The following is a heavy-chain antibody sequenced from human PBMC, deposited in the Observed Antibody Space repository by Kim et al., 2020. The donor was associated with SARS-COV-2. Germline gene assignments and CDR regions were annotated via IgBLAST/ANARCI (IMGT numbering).Heavy chain of an antibody. D-gene: IGHD5-18*01. CDR3: ARHFLTVDTAMLPYNWFDP. Sequence: GSLRLSCTVSGGSISSSSYYWGWIRQPPGKGLEWIGSIYYSGSTYYNPSLKSRVTISVDTSKNQFSLKLSSVTAADTAVYYCARHFLTVDTAMLPYNWFDPWGQGTLVTVSS. CDR2: IYYSGST. V-gene: IGHV4-39*01. CDR1: GGSISSSSYY. J-gene: IGHJ5*02.